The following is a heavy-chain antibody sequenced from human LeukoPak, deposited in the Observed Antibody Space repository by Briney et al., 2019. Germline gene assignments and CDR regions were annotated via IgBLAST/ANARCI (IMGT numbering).Heavy chain of an antibody. J-gene: IGHJ5*02. V-gene: IGHV3-23*01. Sequence: GGSLRLSCPASGFTFSNYDMSWVGQAPGKGLEWVSSISDSGSSTYYADSVKGRFTISRDNSKNTLYLQMTNLRAADTAVYYCAKDLSRAVAAHWFDRWEPGSLVTVSS. CDR3: AKDLSRAVAAHWFDR. CDR1: GFTFSNYD. CDR2: ISDSGSST. D-gene: IGHD6-19*01.